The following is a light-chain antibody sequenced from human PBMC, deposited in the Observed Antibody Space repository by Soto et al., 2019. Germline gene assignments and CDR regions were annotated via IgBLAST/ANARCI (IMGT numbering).Light chain of an antibody. CDR3: QQYGSSPPYT. CDR1: HSVSSSY. J-gene: IGKJ2*01. Sequence: EIVLTQSPGTLSLSPGERATLSCRASHSVSSSYLAWYQQNPGQAPRLLIYGASSKATGLPDRFSGSGSGTDFTITISRLEPEDFAVDYCQQYGSSPPYTFGQGTKLEIK. V-gene: IGKV3-20*01. CDR2: GAS.